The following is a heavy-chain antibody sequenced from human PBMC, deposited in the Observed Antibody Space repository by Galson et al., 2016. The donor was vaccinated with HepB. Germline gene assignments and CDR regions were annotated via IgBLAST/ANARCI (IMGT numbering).Heavy chain of an antibody. Sequence: SLRLSCAASGFTFRTYGIHWVRQAPGKGLEWVAVSWFDGSDEYYGDSVKGRFTMSRDNSKNTLYLQMNNLRSEDTAMYHCARDREDGYNRPFDYWGQGTLVTVSS. CDR1: GFTFRTYG. J-gene: IGHJ4*02. CDR2: SWFDGSDE. CDR3: ARDREDGYNRPFDY. D-gene: IGHD5-24*01. V-gene: IGHV3-33*01.